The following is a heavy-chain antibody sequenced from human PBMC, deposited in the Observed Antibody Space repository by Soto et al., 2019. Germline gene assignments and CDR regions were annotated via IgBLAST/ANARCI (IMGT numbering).Heavy chain of an antibody. CDR3: ARGYISGGYGRLTFDY. CDR1: GGSFSGYY. Sequence: SETLSLTCAVYGGSFSGYYWSWIRQPPGKGLEWMGEINHSGSTNYNPSLKTRVTISVDTSKNQFSLKLSSVTAADTAVYYCARGYISGGYGRLTFDYWGQGTLVTV. CDR2: INHSGST. J-gene: IGHJ4*02. D-gene: IGHD6-19*01. V-gene: IGHV4-34*01.